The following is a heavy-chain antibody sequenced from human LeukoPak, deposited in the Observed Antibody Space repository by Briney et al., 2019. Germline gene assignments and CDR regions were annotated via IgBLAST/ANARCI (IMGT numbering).Heavy chain of an antibody. J-gene: IGHJ3*02. Sequence: SETLSLTCTVSGGSISSSSYYWGWIRQPPGKGLEWIGSIYYSGSTYYNPSLKSRVTISVDRSKNQFSLKLSSVTAADTAVYYCAREMGGVVTAHDAFDIWGQGTMVTVSS. V-gene: IGHV4-39*07. D-gene: IGHD2-21*02. CDR1: GGSISSSSYY. CDR3: AREMGGVVTAHDAFDI. CDR2: IYYSGST.